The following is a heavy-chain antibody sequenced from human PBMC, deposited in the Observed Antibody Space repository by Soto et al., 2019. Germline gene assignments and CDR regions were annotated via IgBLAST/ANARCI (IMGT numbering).Heavy chain of an antibody. V-gene: IGHV4-34*01. Sequence: PSETLSLTCAVYGGSFSGYYWSWIRQPPGKGLEWIGEINHSGSTNYNPSLKSRVTISVDTSKNQFSLKLSSVTAADTAVYYCARAGPPIYSSRWYLDYWGQGTLVTVSS. D-gene: IGHD6-13*01. CDR2: INHSGST. J-gene: IGHJ4*02. CDR1: GGSFSGYY. CDR3: ARAGPPIYSSRWYLDY.